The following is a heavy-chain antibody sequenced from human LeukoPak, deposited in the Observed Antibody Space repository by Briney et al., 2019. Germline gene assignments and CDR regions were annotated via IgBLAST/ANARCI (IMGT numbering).Heavy chain of an antibody. CDR3: ARQYSTSSKFDY. Sequence: GESLKISCRGSEYSFTNYWIGGVRQMPGKGLEWMGIIYPGDSDTRYSPSFRGQVTISADKSISTAYLQWSSLKASDTAMYYCARQYSTSSKFDYWGQGTLVTVSS. V-gene: IGHV5-51*01. CDR2: IYPGDSDT. D-gene: IGHD6-6*01. J-gene: IGHJ4*02. CDR1: EYSFTNYW.